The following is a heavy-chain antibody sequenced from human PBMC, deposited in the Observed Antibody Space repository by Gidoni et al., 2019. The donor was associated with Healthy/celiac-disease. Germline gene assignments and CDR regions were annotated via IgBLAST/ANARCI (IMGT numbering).Heavy chain of an antibody. D-gene: IGHD3-9*01. V-gene: IGHV3-72*01. CDR2: TRNKANSYTT. J-gene: IGHJ6*02. CDR1: GFTFSDHY. CDR3: ARLTSGYYYGMDV. Sequence: EVQRVESGGGLVQPGGSLRLSCAASGFTFSDHYMDWVRQAPGKGLEWVGRTRNKANSYTTEYAASVTGRVTISRDDSKNSLYLQMNSLKTEDTAVYYCARLTSGYYYGMDVWGQGTTVTVSS.